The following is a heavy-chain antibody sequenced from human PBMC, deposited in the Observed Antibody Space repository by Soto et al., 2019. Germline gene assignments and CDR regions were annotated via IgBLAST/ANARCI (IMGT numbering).Heavy chain of an antibody. CDR2: IYYTGDT. D-gene: IGHD1-7*01. V-gene: IGHV4-31*03. J-gene: IGHJ5*02. CDR3: AKGPSSETRAENWFDP. CDR1: GGSISSGGSY. Sequence: QVQLQESGPGLVKPSQTLSLTCTVSGGSISSGGSYWSWIRQHPGKGLEWIGFIYYTGDTFYNPSLTSRVTISLHPSKRQFSLRLTSMTAADTAVYYCAKGPSSETRAENWFDPWGQGTLVTVSS.